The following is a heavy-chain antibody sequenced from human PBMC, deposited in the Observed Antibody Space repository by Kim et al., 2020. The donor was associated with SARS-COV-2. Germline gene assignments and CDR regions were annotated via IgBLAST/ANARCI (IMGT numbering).Heavy chain of an antibody. J-gene: IGHJ5*02. Sequence: SETLSLTCTVSGGSISSSSYYWGWIRQPPGKWLEWIGSIYYRGSTYYNPSLKGRVTISVDTSKNQFSLKLTSVTAADTALYYCASPYVDTAKGGGSLGQG. CDR3: ASPYVDTAKGGGS. CDR2: IYYRGST. D-gene: IGHD5-18*01. CDR1: GGSISSSSYY. V-gene: IGHV4-39*01.